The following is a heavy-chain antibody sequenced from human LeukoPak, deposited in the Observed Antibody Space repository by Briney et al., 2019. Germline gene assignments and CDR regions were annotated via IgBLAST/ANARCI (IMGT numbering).Heavy chain of an antibody. Sequence: GGSLRLSCAASGFTFSSYGMHWVRQAPGKGLEWVAVISYDGSNKYYADSVKGRFTISRDNSKNTLYLQMNSLRAEDTAVYYCAKDRKALLKGLVFDYWGQGTLVTVSS. CDR2: ISYDGSNK. CDR1: GFTFSSYG. V-gene: IGHV3-30*18. J-gene: IGHJ4*02. CDR3: AKDRKALLKGLVFDY. D-gene: IGHD3-10*01.